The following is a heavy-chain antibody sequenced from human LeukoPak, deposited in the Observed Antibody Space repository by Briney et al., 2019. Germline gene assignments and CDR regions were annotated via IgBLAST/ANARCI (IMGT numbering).Heavy chain of an antibody. D-gene: IGHD2-15*01. CDR1: GGSFSGYY. V-gene: IGHV4-34*01. CDR3: ARGLLNY. Sequence: SETLSLTCAVYGGSFSGYYWSWIRQPPGKGLEWIGEINHSGSTNYNPSLKSRVTISVDTSKNQFSLKLSSVTAADTAVYYCARGLLNYWGQGTLVTVSS. CDR2: INHSGST. J-gene: IGHJ4*02.